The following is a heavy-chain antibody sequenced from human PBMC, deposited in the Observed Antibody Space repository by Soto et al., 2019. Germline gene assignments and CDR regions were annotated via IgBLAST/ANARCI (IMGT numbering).Heavy chain of an antibody. J-gene: IGHJ3*02. CDR2: IYYSGST. V-gene: IGHV4-59*01. Sequence: PSETLSLTCTVSGGSISSYYWSWIRQPPGKGLEWIGYIYYSGSTNSNPSLKSRVTISVDTSKDQFSLKLSSVTAADTAVYYCARAASPDAFDIWGQGTMVTVSS. CDR3: ARAASPDAFDI. CDR1: GGSISSYY.